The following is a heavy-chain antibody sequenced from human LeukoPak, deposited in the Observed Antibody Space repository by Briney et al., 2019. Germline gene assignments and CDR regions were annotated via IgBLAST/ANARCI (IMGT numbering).Heavy chain of an antibody. D-gene: IGHD2-2*01. V-gene: IGHV1-2*02. CDR1: GYTFTGYY. Sequence: ASVKVSCKASGYTFTGYYMHWVRQAPGQGREWMGWVNPNSGGTNYAQKFQGRVTMTRDTSISTAYMELSRLRSDDTAVYYCARDQRYCSSTSCYGSLRWPGYWGQGTLVTVSS. J-gene: IGHJ4*02. CDR3: ARDQRYCSSTSCYGSLRWPGY. CDR2: VNPNSGGT.